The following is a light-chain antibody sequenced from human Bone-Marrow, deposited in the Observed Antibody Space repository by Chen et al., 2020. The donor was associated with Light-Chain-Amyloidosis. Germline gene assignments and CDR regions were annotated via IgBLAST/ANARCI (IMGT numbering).Light chain of an antibody. J-gene: IGLJ3*02. V-gene: IGLV3-21*02. CDR2: DSS. Sequence: SYVLTQPSSVSVAPAHTATLARGGNNIGPTSVHWYQQTPGQAPLLVVYDSSDRPSGIPERLSGSNSGNTATLTISRVEAGDEADYYCQVWDRSSDRPVFGGGTKLTVL. CDR1: NIGPTS. CDR3: QVWDRSSDRPV.